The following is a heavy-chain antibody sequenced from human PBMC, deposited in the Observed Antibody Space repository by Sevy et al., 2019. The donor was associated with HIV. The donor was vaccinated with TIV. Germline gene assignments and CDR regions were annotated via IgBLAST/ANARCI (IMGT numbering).Heavy chain of an antibody. Sequence: GGPLRLSCAASGFSFSSFWMSWVRQSPGKGLEWVANIKEDGSEKYYVDSVKGRFTISRDNAKNSLYLQMNSLRAEDTAVYYCAREGQWSHPGDYWGQGTLVTVSS. V-gene: IGHV3-7*01. CDR3: AREGQWSHPGDY. D-gene: IGHD2-15*01. CDR2: IKEDGSEK. J-gene: IGHJ4*02. CDR1: GFSFSSFW.